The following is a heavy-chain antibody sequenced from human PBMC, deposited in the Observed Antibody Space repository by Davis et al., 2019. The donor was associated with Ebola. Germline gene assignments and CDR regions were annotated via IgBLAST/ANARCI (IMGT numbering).Heavy chain of an antibody. CDR3: AKDIDGDPFDS. CDR1: GFIFSNYG. D-gene: IGHD4-17*01. V-gene: IGHV3-30*18. J-gene: IGHJ4*02. Sequence: PGGSLRLSCEASGFIFSNYGMYWVRQAPGKGLEWVAVISYAGSNEYYADSVKGRFTISRDNSKNMVYLQMNSLRAEDTAVYYCAKDIDGDPFDSWGQGTLVTVSS. CDR2: ISYAGSNE.